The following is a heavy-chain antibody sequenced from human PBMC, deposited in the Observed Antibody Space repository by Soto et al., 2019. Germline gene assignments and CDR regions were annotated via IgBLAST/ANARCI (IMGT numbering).Heavy chain of an antibody. CDR2: IRKKAYGATT. V-gene: IGHV3-49*03. CDR1: GFTFGDYA. Sequence: GGSLRLSCGGSGFTFGDYAMSWFRQAPGKGLEWVGFIRKKAYGATTEYAASVIGRFTISRDDSNSIAYLQMNSLKSEDTAVYYCSRAWYSDSWYRKDLAYWGQGTLVPGSS. J-gene: IGHJ4*02. D-gene: IGHD6-13*01. CDR3: SRAWYSDSWYRKDLAY.